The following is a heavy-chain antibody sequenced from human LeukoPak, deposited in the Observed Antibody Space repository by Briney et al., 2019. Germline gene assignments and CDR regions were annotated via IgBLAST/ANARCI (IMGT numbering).Heavy chain of an antibody. Sequence: GGSLRLSCVASGFTVTSYAMSWVRQAPGKGLEWVSAISGSGGSTYYADSVKGRFTISRDNSKNTLYLQMNSLRAEDTAVYYCAKYTSGSYYTGYVDYWGQGTLVTVSS. CDR2: ISGSGGST. CDR3: AKYTSGSYYTGYVDY. J-gene: IGHJ4*02. D-gene: IGHD1-26*01. V-gene: IGHV3-23*01. CDR1: GFTVTSYA.